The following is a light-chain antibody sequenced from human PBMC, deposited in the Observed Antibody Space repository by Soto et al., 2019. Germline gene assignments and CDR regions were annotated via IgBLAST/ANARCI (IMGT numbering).Light chain of an antibody. J-gene: IGKJ1*01. CDR3: HSYNSIPRT. CDR1: QGISEY. CDR2: GAS. V-gene: IGKV1-27*01. Sequence: DIQMTQSPSSLSAYLGDRVTITCRASQGISEYLAWYQQRPGNAPNLLIYGASILQSGVPSRFSGSGSGTHFTLTISSLQPEDVATYYCHSYNSIPRTFGQGTKVDIK.